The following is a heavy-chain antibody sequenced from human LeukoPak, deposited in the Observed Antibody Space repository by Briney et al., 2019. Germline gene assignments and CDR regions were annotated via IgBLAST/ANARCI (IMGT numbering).Heavy chain of an antibody. D-gene: IGHD3-10*01. V-gene: IGHV3-7*03. CDR2: IKQDGSEK. Sequence: GGSLRLSCAASGFTFSSYWMSWVRQAPGKGLEWVANIKQDGSEKYYVDSVKGRFTISRDNAKNSLYLQMNSLKTEDTAVYYCTRHQEGTMVRGSWMVHYYYYMDVWGKGTTVTISS. CDR3: TRHQEGTMVRGSWMVHYYYYMDV. J-gene: IGHJ6*03. CDR1: GFTFSSYW.